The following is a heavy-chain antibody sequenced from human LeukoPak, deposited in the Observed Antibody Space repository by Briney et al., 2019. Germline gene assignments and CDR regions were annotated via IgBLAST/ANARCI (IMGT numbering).Heavy chain of an antibody. CDR3: ARGYGRYFDY. CDR2: IYYTGTT. Sequence: KPSETLSLTCTVSNGSISSFYWTWIRQPPGKGLEWIGYIYYTGTTDYNPSPKSRVTISVDTSKNQFSLKLSSATAADTAVYYCARGYGRYFDYWGQGTLVTVSS. J-gene: IGHJ4*02. V-gene: IGHV4-59*01. CDR1: NGSISSFY. D-gene: IGHD5-18*01.